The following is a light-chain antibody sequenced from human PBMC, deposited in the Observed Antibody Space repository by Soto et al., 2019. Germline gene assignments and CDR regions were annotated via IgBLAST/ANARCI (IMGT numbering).Light chain of an antibody. CDR2: EVS. CDR1: SSDVGGYDY. V-gene: IGLV2-14*01. Sequence: QSVLTQPASVSGSPGQSITISCTGTSSDVGGYDYVSWYQHRPGKAPKLTIYEVSNRPSGVSNRFSGSKSGNTASLTISGLQPEDEADYYCLLSYNGPYVFGPGTKVTVL. J-gene: IGLJ1*01. CDR3: LLSYNGPYV.